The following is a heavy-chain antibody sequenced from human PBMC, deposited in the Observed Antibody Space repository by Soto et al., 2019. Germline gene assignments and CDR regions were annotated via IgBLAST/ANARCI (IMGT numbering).Heavy chain of an antibody. Sequence: QVQLVESGGGVVQPGRSLRLSCAASGFTFSSYAMHWVRQAPGKGLEWVAVISYDGSNKYYADSVKGRFTISRDNSKNTLYRKMNGLGAGDRAGYYCAGGAGFFTSGGDYWGQGTLVTVSS. J-gene: IGHJ4*02. D-gene: IGHD3-10*01. CDR2: ISYDGSNK. CDR3: AGGAGFFTSGGDY. V-gene: IGHV3-30-3*01. CDR1: GFTFSSYA.